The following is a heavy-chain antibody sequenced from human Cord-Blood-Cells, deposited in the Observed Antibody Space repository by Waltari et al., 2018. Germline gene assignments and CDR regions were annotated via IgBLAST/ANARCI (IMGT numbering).Heavy chain of an antibody. V-gene: IGHV4-59*01. J-gene: IGHJ6*02. CDR2: IYYSGST. Sequence: QVQLQESGPGLVKPSETLSLACTVSGGSISSDYWSWIRQPPGKGLEWIGYIYYSGSTNYNPSLKSRVTISVDTSKNQFSLKLSSVTAADTAVYYCARDFLQLGYYGMDVWAKGPRSPSP. CDR3: ARDFLQLGYYGMDV. D-gene: IGHD5-18*01. CDR1: GGSISSDY.